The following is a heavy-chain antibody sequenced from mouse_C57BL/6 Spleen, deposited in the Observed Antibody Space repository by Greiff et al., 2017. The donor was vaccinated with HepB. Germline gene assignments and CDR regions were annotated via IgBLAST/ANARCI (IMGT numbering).Heavy chain of an antibody. J-gene: IGHJ4*01. Sequence: QVQLQQSGGVLVQRGASVKLSCQASGYTFTSDWIQWVKQRPGRGLGWIGRIVTNSGGTKYNEKFKSKATLTVYKPSSTAYMQLSSLTSEDSAVYYCAGGYDYVDYAMDYWGQGTSVTVSS. CDR1: GYTFTSDW. D-gene: IGHD2-4*01. V-gene: IGHV1-72*01. CDR2: IVTNSGGT. CDR3: AGGYDYVDYAMDY.